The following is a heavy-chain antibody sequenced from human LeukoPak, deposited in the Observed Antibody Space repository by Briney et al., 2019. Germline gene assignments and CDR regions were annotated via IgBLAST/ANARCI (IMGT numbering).Heavy chain of an antibody. V-gene: IGHV3-9*01. Sequence: QPGRSLRLSCAASGFTFDDSAMHWVRQTPGKGLEWVSGISWNSGTLGYADSVKGRFTISRDNANNSLFLQMNSLRAEDTAFYHCVKDFGMNYYGSGSFQNWGRGTLVTVSS. CDR1: GFTFDDSA. CDR3: VKDFGMNYYGSGSFQN. CDR2: ISWNSGTL. J-gene: IGHJ4*02. D-gene: IGHD3-10*01.